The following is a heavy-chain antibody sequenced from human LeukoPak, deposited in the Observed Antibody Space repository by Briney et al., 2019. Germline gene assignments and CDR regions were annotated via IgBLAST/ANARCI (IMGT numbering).Heavy chain of an antibody. J-gene: IGHJ5*02. CDR2: IYYSGST. CDR1: GGSISSYY. CDR3: ARRGYSGPRRWVPVDPGRAFFDP. V-gene: IGHV4-59*08. D-gene: IGHD5-12*01. Sequence: SETLSLTCTVSGGSISSYYWSWIRQPPGKGLEWIGYIYYSGSTNYNPSLKSRVTISVDTSKNQFSLKLSSVTAADTAVYYCARRGYSGPRRWVPVDPGRAFFDPWGQGTLVTVSS.